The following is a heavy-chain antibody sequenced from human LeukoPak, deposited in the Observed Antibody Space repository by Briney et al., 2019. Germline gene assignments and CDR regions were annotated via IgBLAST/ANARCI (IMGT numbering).Heavy chain of an antibody. CDR3: AGRPYYSDSSAWDY. Sequence: SETLSLTRTVSGGSVSTYYWSWIRQHPGKGLEWIGYIYYSGSTNYNPSLKSRVTMSVDTSKNQFSLKLSSVTAADTAVYYCAGRPYYSDSSAWDYWGQGTLVTVSS. CDR1: GGSVSTYY. CDR2: IYYSGST. D-gene: IGHD3-22*01. V-gene: IGHV4-59*02. J-gene: IGHJ4*02.